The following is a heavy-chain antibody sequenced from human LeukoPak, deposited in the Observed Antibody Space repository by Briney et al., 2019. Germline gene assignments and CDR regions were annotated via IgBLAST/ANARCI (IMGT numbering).Heavy chain of an antibody. V-gene: IGHV3-30*18. CDR3: AKRPYSGSYFFDY. J-gene: IGHJ4*02. CDR2: ISYDGSNK. Sequence: GESLKISCAASGFTFSSYGMHWVRQAPGKGLEWVAVISYDGSNKYYADSVKGRFTISRDNSKNTLYLQMNSLRAEDTAVYYCAKRPYSGSYFFDYWGQGTLVTVSS. D-gene: IGHD1-26*01. CDR1: GFTFSSYG.